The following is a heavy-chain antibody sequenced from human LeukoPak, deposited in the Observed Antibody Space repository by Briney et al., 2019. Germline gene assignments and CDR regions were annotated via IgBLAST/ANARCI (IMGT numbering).Heavy chain of an antibody. D-gene: IGHD4-11*01. CDR3: ARDSVRQYNWFDP. Sequence: SETLSLTCTVSGGSISSYYWSWIRQPPGKGLEWIGYIYYSGSTNYNPSLKSRVTISVDTSKNQLSLKLSSVTAADTAVYYCARDSVRQYNWFDPWGQGTLVTVSS. V-gene: IGHV4-59*01. CDR2: IYYSGST. CDR1: GGSISSYY. J-gene: IGHJ5*02.